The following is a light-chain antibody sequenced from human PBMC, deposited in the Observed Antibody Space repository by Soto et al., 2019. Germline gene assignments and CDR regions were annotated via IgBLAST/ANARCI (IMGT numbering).Light chain of an antibody. CDR1: SSDVGGYNY. Sequence: QSALTQPASVSGSPGQSITISCTGTSSDVGGYNYVSWYQQHPGKAPKLMIYEVSNRPSGVSNRFSGSKSGNTASLTISGLQAEDEADYYCSSYTSSSTLGVYVFGTGIKLTVL. V-gene: IGLV2-14*01. CDR2: EVS. J-gene: IGLJ1*01. CDR3: SSYTSSSTLGVYV.